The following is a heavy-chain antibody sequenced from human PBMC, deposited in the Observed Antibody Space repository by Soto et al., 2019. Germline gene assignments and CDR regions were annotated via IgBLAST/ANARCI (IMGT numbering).Heavy chain of an antibody. Sequence: GASVKVSCKASGGTFSSYAISWVRQAPGQGLEWMGGIIPIFGTANYAQKFQGRVTITADESTSTAYMELSSLRPEDTAVYYCARGEGYCSSTSCYTDYYYYGMDVWGQGTTVTVSS. CDR1: GGTFSSYA. CDR2: IIPIFGTA. J-gene: IGHJ6*02. D-gene: IGHD2-2*02. CDR3: ARGEGYCSSTSCYTDYYYYGMDV. V-gene: IGHV1-69*13.